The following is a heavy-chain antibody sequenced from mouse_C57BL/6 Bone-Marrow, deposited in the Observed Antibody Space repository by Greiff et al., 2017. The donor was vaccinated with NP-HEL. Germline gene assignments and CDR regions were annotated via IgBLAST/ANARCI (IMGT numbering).Heavy chain of an antibody. CDR1: GYTFTSYD. CDR2: IYPRDGST. D-gene: IGHD2-4*01. V-gene: IGHV1-85*01. Sequence: LVESGPELVKPGASVKLSCKASGYTFTSYDINWVKQRPGQGLEWIGWIYPRDGSTKYNEKFKGKATLTVDTSSSTAYMELHSLTSEDSAVYFCARWGDYDDGAWFAYWGQGTLVTVSA. CDR3: ARWGDYDDGAWFAY. J-gene: IGHJ3*01.